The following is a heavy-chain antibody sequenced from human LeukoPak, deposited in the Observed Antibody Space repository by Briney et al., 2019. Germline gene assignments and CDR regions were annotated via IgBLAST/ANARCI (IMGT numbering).Heavy chain of an antibody. CDR3: ARGHDNTGYNYFDY. J-gene: IGHJ4*02. D-gene: IGHD3-9*01. Sequence: GASVKASRKASGYTFTDYYIHWVRQAPGQGLERMGWINPNSGGTNYAQKFQGRVTMTRDTSIATTYMDLSSLMSDDTAVYYCARGHDNTGYNYFDYWGQGTLVTVSS. CDR2: INPNSGGT. V-gene: IGHV1-2*02. CDR1: GYTFTDYY.